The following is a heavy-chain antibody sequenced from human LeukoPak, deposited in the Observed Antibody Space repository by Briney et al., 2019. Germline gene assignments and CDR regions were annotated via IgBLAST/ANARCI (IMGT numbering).Heavy chain of an antibody. V-gene: IGHV3-30*02. Sequence: PGGSLRLSCVASGFIFSNYAMHWVRQAPGKGLEWVAFIRHGGSNIYYADSVKGRFTISRDNSKNTLYLQVNSLTAEDTAVYYCAKTGFQWGDYFYYMDVWGKGTTVTVSS. CDR2: IRHGGSNI. CDR3: AKTGFQWGDYFYYMDV. CDR1: GFIFSNYA. D-gene: IGHD1-14*01. J-gene: IGHJ6*03.